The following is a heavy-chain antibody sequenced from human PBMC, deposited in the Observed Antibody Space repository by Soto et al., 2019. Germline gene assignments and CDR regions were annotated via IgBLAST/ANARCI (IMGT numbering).Heavy chain of an antibody. CDR3: AKGWVNSGYVYHWFDP. CDR2: ISYDGSNK. V-gene: IGHV3-30*18. CDR1: GFTFSSYG. J-gene: IGHJ5*02. D-gene: IGHD5-12*01. Sequence: QVQLVESGGGVVQPGRSLRLSCAASGFTFSSYGMHWVRQAPGKGLEWVAVISYDGSNKYYADSVKGRFTISRDNSNNTLYLQMNSLRAEDTAVYYCAKGWVNSGYVYHWFDPWGQGTLVTVSS.